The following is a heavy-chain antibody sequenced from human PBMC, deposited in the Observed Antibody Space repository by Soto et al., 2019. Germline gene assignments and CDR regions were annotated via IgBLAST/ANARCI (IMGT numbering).Heavy chain of an antibody. D-gene: IGHD3-10*01. CDR2: TSYKGTP. CDR3: ARSTFWYYRETGGYYGFDN. Sequence: SETLSLTCTVAAGSISSSGYYWGWIRQPPGKGLEWIGSTSYKGTPYYDPSLKSRVTISVDMSKNQCSLNLSSVTAADTTVFYCARSTFWYYRETGGYYGFDNWGHGTLVTVSS. J-gene: IGHJ4*01. CDR1: AGSISSSGYY. V-gene: IGHV4-39*01.